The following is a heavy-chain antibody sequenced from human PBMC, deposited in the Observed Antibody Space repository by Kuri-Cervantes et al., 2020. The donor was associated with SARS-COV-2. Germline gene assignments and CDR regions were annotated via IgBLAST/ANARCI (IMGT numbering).Heavy chain of an antibody. CDR1: GGSISSYY. V-gene: IGHV4-59*01. J-gene: IGHJ4*02. CDR3: ATGSYYVAYDY. CDR2: IYYSGST. Sequence: SETLSLTCTVSGGSISSYYWSWIRQPPGKGLEWIGYIYYSGSTNYNPSLKSRVTISVDTSKNQFSLELSSVTAADTAVYYCATGSYYVAYDYWGQGTLVTVSS. D-gene: IGHD1-26*01.